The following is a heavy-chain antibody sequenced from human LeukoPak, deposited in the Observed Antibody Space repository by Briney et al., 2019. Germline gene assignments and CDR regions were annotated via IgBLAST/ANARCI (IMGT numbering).Heavy chain of an antibody. CDR3: ARGSPSAYDIYDY. J-gene: IGHJ4*02. D-gene: IGHD3-9*01. V-gene: IGHV4-59*01. CDR1: GGSISIYY. Sequence: SETLSLTCTVSGGSISIYYWSWIRQPPGKGLEWIGYIYYSGSTNYNPSLKSRVTISVDTSKNQFSLKLSSVTAADTAVYYCARGSPSAYDIYDYWGQGTLVTVSS. CDR2: IYYSGST.